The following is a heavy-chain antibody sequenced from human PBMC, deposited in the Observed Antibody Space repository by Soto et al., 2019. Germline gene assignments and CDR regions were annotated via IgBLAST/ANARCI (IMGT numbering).Heavy chain of an antibody. J-gene: IGHJ4*02. D-gene: IGHD1-26*01. CDR2: IIPIFGTA. Sequence: QVQLVQSGAEVKKPGSSVKVSCKASGGTFSSYAISWVRRAPGQGLEWMGGIIPIFGTANYAQKFQGRVTITADESTSRAYMELSSLRSEDTAVYYCARDGGIVGATSLDYWGQGTLVAVSS. CDR3: ARDGGIVGATSLDY. V-gene: IGHV1-69*01. CDR1: GGTFSSYA.